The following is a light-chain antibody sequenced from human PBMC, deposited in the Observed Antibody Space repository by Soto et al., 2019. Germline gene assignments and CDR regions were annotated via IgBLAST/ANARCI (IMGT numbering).Light chain of an antibody. V-gene: IGLV1-51*01. J-gene: IGLJ2*01. CDR2: DNN. Sequence: QSVLTQPPSVSAAPRQKVAISCSGSSSNIGNNYVSWYHRVPGSAPKLLIYDNNERPSGIPDRFSGSKSGTSATLDITGLQTGDEGDDYCGTWDSRLRVVVFGGGTKLTVL. CDR3: GTWDSRLRVVV. CDR1: SSNIGNNY.